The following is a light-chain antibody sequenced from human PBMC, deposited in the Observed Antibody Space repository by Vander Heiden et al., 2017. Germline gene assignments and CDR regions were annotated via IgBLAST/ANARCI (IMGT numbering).Light chain of an antibody. Sequence: DIQMTQSPSSLSASVGDRVTITCRASQSISSYLNWYQQKPGKAPKLLIYAASSLQSGVPSRFSSSGSGTDFTLTISSLQPEDFATYYCQQSNSTSWTFGQGTKVEIK. J-gene: IGKJ1*01. CDR1: QSISSY. V-gene: IGKV1-39*01. CDR2: AAS. CDR3: QQSNSTSWT.